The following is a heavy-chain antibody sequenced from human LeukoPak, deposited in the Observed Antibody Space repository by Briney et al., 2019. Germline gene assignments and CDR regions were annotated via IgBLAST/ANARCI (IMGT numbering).Heavy chain of an antibody. D-gene: IGHD5-24*01. CDR1: GFTFDDYG. CDR3: ARAGDGYNYYYYYYMDV. V-gene: IGHV3-20*04. CDR2: INWNGGST. Sequence: GGSLRLSCAASGFTFDDYGMSWVRQAPGKGLEWVSGINWNGGSTGYADSVKGRFTISRDNAKNSLYLQMNSLRAEDTALYYCARAGDGYNYYYYYYMDVWGKGTTVTVSS. J-gene: IGHJ6*03.